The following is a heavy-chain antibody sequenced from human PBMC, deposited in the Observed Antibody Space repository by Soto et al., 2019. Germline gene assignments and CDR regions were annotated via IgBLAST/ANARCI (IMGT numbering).Heavy chain of an antibody. V-gene: IGHV3-74*01. CDR1: GFTFSRSW. CDR2: INTDGDT. CDR3: ASRTLP. J-gene: IGHJ6*02. Sequence: GGSLRLSCAASGFTFSRSWMHWVRQAPGKGLVWVSRINTDGDTTYADSVKGRFTISRDNAKNTLYLQMNSLRAEDTAVYYCASRTLPWGQGTKVTVSS.